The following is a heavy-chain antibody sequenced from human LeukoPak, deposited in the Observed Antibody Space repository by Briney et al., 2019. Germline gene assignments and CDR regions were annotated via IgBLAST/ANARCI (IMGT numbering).Heavy chain of an antibody. CDR2: IYSGGDT. V-gene: IGHV3-53*01. CDR1: GFTVSTNY. Sequence: GGSLRLPCAASGFTVSTNYMAWVRQAPGKGLEWVSGIYSGGDTYYAGSVKGRFTISRDSSKNTLYLQMSSLRAEDTAMYFCARDLAVWGQGTMVAVSS. CDR3: ARDLAV. J-gene: IGHJ3*01.